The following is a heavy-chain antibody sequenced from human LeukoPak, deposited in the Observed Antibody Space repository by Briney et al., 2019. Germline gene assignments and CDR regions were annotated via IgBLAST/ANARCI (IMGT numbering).Heavy chain of an antibody. J-gene: IGHJ4*02. CDR3: ATQRRYCSGGSCYFGFNY. Sequence: PSETLSLTCTVSGGSISSYYWSWIRQPPGKGLEWIGYIYYSGSTNYNPSLKSRVTISVDTSKNQFSLKLSSVTAADTAVYYCATQRRYCSGGSCYFGFNYWGQGTLVTVSS. CDR2: IYYSGST. D-gene: IGHD2-15*01. CDR1: GGSISSYY. V-gene: IGHV4-59*08.